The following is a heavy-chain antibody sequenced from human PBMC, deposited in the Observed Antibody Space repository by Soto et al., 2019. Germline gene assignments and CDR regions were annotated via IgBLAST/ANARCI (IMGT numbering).Heavy chain of an antibody. D-gene: IGHD6-13*01. CDR1: GFTFSSYA. CDR3: ARVGRQQLVPDY. Sequence: GGSLRLSCAASGFTFSSYAMHWVRQAPGKGLEWVAVISYDGSNKYYADSGKGRFTISKDNSKNTLYLQMNSLRAEDTAVYYCARVGRQQLVPDYWGQGTLVTVSS. V-gene: IGHV3-30-3*01. J-gene: IGHJ4*02. CDR2: ISYDGSNK.